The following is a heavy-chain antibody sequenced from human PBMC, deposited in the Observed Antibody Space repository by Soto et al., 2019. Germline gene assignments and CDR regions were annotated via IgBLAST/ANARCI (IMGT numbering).Heavy chain of an antibody. CDR3: SRRYSFGSGKYGVDV. D-gene: IGHD3-10*01. V-gene: IGHV4-39*01. CDR1: GGSISSTKNY. Sequence: SLTCTVSGGSISSTKNYWGWIRQPPGKGLEWIGTISYNGNTYYNPSLNGRVIISADTSKNQFSLKPSSLTAADTAVYYCSRRYSFGSGKYGVDVWGQGTMVTVSS. CDR2: ISYNGNT. J-gene: IGHJ6*02.